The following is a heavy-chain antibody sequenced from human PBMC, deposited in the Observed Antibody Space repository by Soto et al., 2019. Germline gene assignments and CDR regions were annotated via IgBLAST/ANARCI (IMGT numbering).Heavy chain of an antibody. Sequence: GGSLRLSCAASGFTVSSNYMSWVRQAPGKGLEWVSVIYSGGSTYYADSVKGRFNISRDNSKNTLYLQMNSLRAEDTAVYYCARSPYSYGPIDYWGQGTLVTVSS. CDR2: IYSGGST. CDR1: GFTVSSNY. CDR3: ARSPYSYGPIDY. J-gene: IGHJ4*02. V-gene: IGHV3-66*01. D-gene: IGHD5-18*01.